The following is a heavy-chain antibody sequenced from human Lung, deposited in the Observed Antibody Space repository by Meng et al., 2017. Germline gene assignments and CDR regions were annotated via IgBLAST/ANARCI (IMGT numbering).Heavy chain of an antibody. CDR1: GGSFMCYS. V-gene: IGHV4-34*01. J-gene: IGHJ4*02. Sequence: QLGAGMLNPSEPPFPPCCVSGGSFMCYSWRWVRPAPGKGLEWIGEINHSAGTNYNPSLESRATISVDTSQNNLSLKLSSVTAADSAVYYCARGPTTMANDFDYWGQGTLVTVSS. CDR3: ARGPTTMANDFDY. D-gene: IGHD4-11*01. CDR2: INHSAGT.